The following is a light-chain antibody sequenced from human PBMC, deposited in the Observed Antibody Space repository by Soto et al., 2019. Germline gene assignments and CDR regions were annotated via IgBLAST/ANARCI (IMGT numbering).Light chain of an antibody. Sequence: SVLTQPASGSGSPGQSITISCTGTSSDVGGYNYVSWYQQHPGKAPKLMIYDVSDRPSGVSNRFSGSKSGNTASLTISGLQAEDEADYYCSSYTSSNTEVFGTGTKVTVL. J-gene: IGLJ1*01. V-gene: IGLV2-14*01. CDR3: SSYTSSNTEV. CDR1: SSDVGGYNY. CDR2: DVS.